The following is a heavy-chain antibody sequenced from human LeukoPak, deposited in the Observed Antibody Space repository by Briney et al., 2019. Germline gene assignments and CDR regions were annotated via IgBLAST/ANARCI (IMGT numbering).Heavy chain of an antibody. Sequence: SETLSLTCAVYGGSFSGYYWSWIRQPPGKGLEWIGEINHSGSTNYNPSLKSRVTISVDTSKNQFSLKLSSVTAADTAVHYCARGPNYYDSSGYYFFDYWGQGTLVTVSS. CDR1: GGSFSGYY. CDR2: INHSGST. V-gene: IGHV4-34*01. J-gene: IGHJ4*02. CDR3: ARGPNYYDSSGYYFFDY. D-gene: IGHD3-22*01.